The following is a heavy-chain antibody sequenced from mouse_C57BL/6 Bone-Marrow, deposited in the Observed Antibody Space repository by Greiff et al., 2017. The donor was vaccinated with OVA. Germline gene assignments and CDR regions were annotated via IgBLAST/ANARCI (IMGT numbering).Heavy chain of an antibody. J-gene: IGHJ3*01. V-gene: IGHV14-1*01. CDR3: TTDITTGAY. CDR2: IDPEDGDT. Sequence: VHVKQSGAELVRPGASVKLSCTASGFNIKDYYMHWVKQRPEQGLEWIGRIDPEDGDTEYAPKFQGKATMTADTSSNTAYLQLSSLTSEDTAVYYCTTDITTGAYWGQGTLVTVSA. CDR1: GFNIKDYY. D-gene: IGHD1-1*01.